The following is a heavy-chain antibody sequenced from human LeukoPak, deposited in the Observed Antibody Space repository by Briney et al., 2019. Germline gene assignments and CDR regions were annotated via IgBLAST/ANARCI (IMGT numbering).Heavy chain of an antibody. J-gene: IGHJ4*02. Sequence: GGSLRLSCAASGFTFSSYTMSWVRQAPGKGLEWVSGSGRDGATYYVDSVKGRFTISRDNSKNTLYLQMNSLRAEDTAVYYCARGSTCSYWGQGTLVTVSS. CDR3: ARGSTCSY. V-gene: IGHV3-23*01. CDR2: SGRDGAT. CDR1: GFTFSSYT.